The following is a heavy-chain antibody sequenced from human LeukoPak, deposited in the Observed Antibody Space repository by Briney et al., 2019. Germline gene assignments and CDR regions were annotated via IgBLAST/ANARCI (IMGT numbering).Heavy chain of an antibody. D-gene: IGHD1-26*01. V-gene: IGHV3-15*01. J-gene: IGHJ4*02. CDR2: IRSKSDGRTT. CDR1: GFPFSDAW. Sequence: GGPLRLSCTASGFPFSDAWMSGVRQAPGRGLEWVVWIRSKSDGRTTDYAAPVKGRFTISRDYSKNTLYLQMNSLKSEDTAVYYCTTMAVRGATPPEYWGQGTLVTVSS. CDR3: TTMAVRGATPPEY.